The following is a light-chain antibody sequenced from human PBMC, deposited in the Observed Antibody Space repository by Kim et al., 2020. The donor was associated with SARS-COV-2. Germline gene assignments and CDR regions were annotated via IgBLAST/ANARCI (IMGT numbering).Light chain of an antibody. V-gene: IGLV1-40*01. Sequence: VTISCTGSSSNIGAGYDVHWYQQLPGTAPKLLSYGNSNRPSGVPDRFSGSKSGTSASLAITGLQAEDEADYYCQSYDSSLSAYVVFGGGTQLTVL. CDR1: SSNIGAGYD. CDR2: GNS. CDR3: QSYDSSLSAYVV. J-gene: IGLJ2*01.